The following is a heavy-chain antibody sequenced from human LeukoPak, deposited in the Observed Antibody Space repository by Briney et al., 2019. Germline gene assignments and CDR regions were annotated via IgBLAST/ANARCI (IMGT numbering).Heavy chain of an antibody. V-gene: IGHV1-18*04. CDR2: ISAYNGNT. D-gene: IGHD3-10*01. CDR1: GYTFTSYG. CDR3: ARDLQYYYGSGSYWYFQH. Sequence: VXVSCKASGYTFTSYGISWVRQAPGQGLEWMGWISAYNGNTNYAQKLQGRVTMTTDTSTSTAYMELRSLRSDDTAVYYCARDLQYYYGSGSYWYFQHWGQGTLVTVSS. J-gene: IGHJ1*01.